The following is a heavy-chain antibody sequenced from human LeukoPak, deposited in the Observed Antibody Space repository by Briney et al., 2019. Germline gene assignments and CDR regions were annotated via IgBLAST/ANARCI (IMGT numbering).Heavy chain of an antibody. CDR2: ISGSGGST. V-gene: IGHV3-23*01. CDR3: AKDWDYYDSSGYYFY. J-gene: IGHJ4*02. D-gene: IGHD3-22*01. Sequence: GGSLRLSCAASGFTFSSYSMNWVRQAPGKGLEWVSAISGSGGSTYYADSVKGRFTISRDNSKNTLYLQMNSLRAEDTAVYYCAKDWDYYDSSGYYFYWGQGTLVTVSS. CDR1: GFTFSSYS.